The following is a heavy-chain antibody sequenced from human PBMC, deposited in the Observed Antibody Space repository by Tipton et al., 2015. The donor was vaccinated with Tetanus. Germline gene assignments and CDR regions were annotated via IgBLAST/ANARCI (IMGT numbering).Heavy chain of an antibody. CDR2: VYYTGDT. Sequence: TLSLTCSVSRGSVRSGDCSWNWIRQPPGKGLEWVGYVYYTGDTNYNPSLKSRVTISMDRSENQISLKMTSVTAADTAVYYCAGVTAQRTELYFEHWGQGTQVTVSS. CDR1: RGSVRSGDCS. D-gene: IGHD2-8*02. V-gene: IGHV4-61*08. CDR3: AGVTAQRTELYFEH. J-gene: IGHJ1*01.